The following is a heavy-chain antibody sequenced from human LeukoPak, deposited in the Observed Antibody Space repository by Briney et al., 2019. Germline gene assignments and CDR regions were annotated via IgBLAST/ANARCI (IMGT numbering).Heavy chain of an antibody. V-gene: IGHV1-58*01. D-gene: IGHD3-22*01. CDR3: AADTYYYDSSGYYYLMPLAY. J-gene: IGHJ4*02. CDR2: IVVGSGNT. CDR1: GFTFTSSA. Sequence: SVKVSCKASGFTFTSSAVQWVRQARGQRLEWIGWIVVGSGNTNYAQKFQERVTITRDMSTSTAYMELSSLRSEDTAVYYCAADTYYYDSSGYYYLMPLAYWGQGTLVTVSS.